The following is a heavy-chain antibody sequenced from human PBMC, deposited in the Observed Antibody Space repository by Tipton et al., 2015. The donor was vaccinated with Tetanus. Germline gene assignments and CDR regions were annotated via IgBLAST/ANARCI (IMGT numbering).Heavy chain of an antibody. CDR1: GGSISSDAHY. Sequence: TLSLTCSVSGGSISSDAHYWSWIRQPPGKGLEWLGYISHTGTTNYNPSLMSRVTLSLDTARGQFSLKLTSVTAAGADVYFCSSDRRDCAYDSRGFYSPLYYFDNWGQGLRVTVSS. J-gene: IGHJ4*02. V-gene: IGHV4-30-4*01. D-gene: IGHD3-22*01. CDR2: ISHTGTT. CDR3: SSDRRDCAYDSRGFYSPLYYFDN.